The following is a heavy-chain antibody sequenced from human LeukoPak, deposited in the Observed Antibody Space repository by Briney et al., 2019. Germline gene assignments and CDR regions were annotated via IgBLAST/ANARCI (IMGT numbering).Heavy chain of an antibody. Sequence: AGGSLRLSCAASEFTFFTYWMSWVRQAPGKGLEWVANIKQDGSEKYHVDSVKGRFTISRDNAKNSLYLQMNSLRAEDTAVYYCARDEAGLEQYYYYYMDVWGKGTTVTISS. CDR3: ARDEAGLEQYYYYYMDV. V-gene: IGHV3-7*01. J-gene: IGHJ6*03. CDR2: IKQDGSEK. D-gene: IGHD6-13*01. CDR1: EFTFFTYW.